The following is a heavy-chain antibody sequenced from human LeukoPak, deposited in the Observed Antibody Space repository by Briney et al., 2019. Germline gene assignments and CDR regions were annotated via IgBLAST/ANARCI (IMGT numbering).Heavy chain of an antibody. J-gene: IGHJ4*02. CDR3: ARALAAGLSY. CDR2: INHSGST. D-gene: IGHD6-13*01. CDR1: GGSFSGYY. V-gene: IGHV4-34*01. Sequence: SETLSLTCAVYGGSFSGYYWSWIRQPPGKGLEWIGEINHSGSTNYNPSLKSRVTISVDTSKNQFSLKLSSVTAADTAVYYCARALAAGLSYWGQGTLVTVSS.